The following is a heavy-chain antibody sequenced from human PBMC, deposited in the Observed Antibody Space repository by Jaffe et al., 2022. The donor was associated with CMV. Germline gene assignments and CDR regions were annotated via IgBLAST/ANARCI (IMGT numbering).Heavy chain of an antibody. D-gene: IGHD3-9*01. Sequence: QVQLVQSGAEVKKPGSSVKVSCKASGGTFSSYAISWVRQAPGQGLEWMGRIIPILGIANYAQKFQGRVTITADKSTSTAYMELSSLRSEDTAVYYCAEEYYDILTGYYYYYMDVWGKGTTVTVSS. CDR3: AEEYYDILTGYYYYYMDV. CDR1: GGTFSSYA. V-gene: IGHV1-69*09. CDR2: IIPILGIA. J-gene: IGHJ6*03.